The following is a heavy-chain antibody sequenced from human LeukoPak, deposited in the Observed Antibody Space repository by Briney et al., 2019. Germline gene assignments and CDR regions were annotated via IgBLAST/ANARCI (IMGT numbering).Heavy chain of an antibody. V-gene: IGHV4-39*01. CDR1: GGSISSSSYY. J-gene: IGHJ4*02. CDR3: ASYGSGSSRSFDY. CDR2: IYYSGST. D-gene: IGHD3-10*01. Sequence: SETLSLTCTVSGGSISSSSYYWGWIRQPPGKGLEWIGSIYYSGSTYYNPSLKSRVTISVDTSKNQFSLKLSSVTAADTAVYYCASYGSGSSRSFDYWGQGTLVTVSS.